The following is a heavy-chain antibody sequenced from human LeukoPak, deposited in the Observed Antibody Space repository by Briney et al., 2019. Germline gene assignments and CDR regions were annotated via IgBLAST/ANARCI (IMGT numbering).Heavy chain of an antibody. D-gene: IGHD4/OR15-4a*01. CDR3: VKRLNNYFDY. V-gene: IGHV3-64D*06. J-gene: IGHJ4*02. CDR2: ISSNGGST. CDR1: GFTFSSYA. Sequence: PGGSLRLSCSASGFTFSSYAMHWVRQAPGKGLEFVSGISSNGGSTYYTDPVKGRLTISRDNSKNTVYLQMSSQRPEDTAVYFCVKRLNNYFDYWGQGTLVTVSS.